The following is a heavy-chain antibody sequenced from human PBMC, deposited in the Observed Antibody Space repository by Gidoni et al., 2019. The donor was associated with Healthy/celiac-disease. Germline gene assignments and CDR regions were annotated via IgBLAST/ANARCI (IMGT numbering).Heavy chain of an antibody. V-gene: IGHV3-53*01. CDR1: GFTVCSNY. J-gene: IGHJ6*03. CDR3: ARDRGSSWYSYYYYYMDV. D-gene: IGHD6-13*01. CDR2: IYSGGST. Sequence: EVQLVESGGGLIQPGVSLRLSCAASGFTVCSNYMSWVREAPGKGLEWVSVIYSGGSTYYADSVKGRFTISRDNSKNTLYLQMNSLRAEDTAVYYCARDRGSSWYSYYYYYMDVWGKGTTVTVSS.